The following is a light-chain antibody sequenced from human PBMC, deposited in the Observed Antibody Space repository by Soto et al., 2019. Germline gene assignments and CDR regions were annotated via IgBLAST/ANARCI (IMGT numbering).Light chain of an antibody. CDR2: EVT. CDR1: SSDDGGHNY. V-gene: IGLV2-14*01. Sequence: QSALTQPASVSGSPGQSITVSCTGTSSDDGGHNYVSWFQQHPGQAPKLLIYEVTTRPSGVSTRFSGSKSGNTASLTISGLQAEDEADYHCSSYSSSGTLFVFGTGTKLTVL. J-gene: IGLJ1*01. CDR3: SSYSSSGTLFV.